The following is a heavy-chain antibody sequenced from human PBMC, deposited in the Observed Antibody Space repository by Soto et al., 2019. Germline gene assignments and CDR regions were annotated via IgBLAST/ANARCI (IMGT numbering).Heavy chain of an antibody. Sequence: SETLSRTCAVSGGSVTSANWWTWGRQPPGGGREWIGEISHSGITSYKASLKSRVTMSVDKTKNDVSLKLTSVTAADTAVYYCARVLRGWFDPWGKGPPVPVSS. CDR2: ISHSGIT. CDR1: GGSVTSANW. J-gene: IGHJ5*02. CDR3: ARVLRGWFDP. V-gene: IGHV4-4*02.